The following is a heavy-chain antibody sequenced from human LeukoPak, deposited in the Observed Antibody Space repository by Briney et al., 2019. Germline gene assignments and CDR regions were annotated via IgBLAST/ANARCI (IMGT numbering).Heavy chain of an antibody. CDR2: INTNTGNP. J-gene: IGHJ4*02. V-gene: IGHV7-4-1*02. D-gene: IGHD3-16*02. Sequence: ASVTVSCKASGYTFTSYAMNWVRQAPGQGLEWMGWINTNTGNPTYAQGFTGRFVFSLDISVSTAYLQISSLKAEDTAVYYCARAYQRLGELSLPDYWGQGTLVTVSS. CDR1: GYTFTSYA. CDR3: ARAYQRLGELSLPDY.